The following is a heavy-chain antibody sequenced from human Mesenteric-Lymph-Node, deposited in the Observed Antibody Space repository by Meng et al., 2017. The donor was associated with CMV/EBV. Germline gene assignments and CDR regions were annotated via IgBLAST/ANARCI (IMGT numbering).Heavy chain of an antibody. CDR1: GGSISSYY. D-gene: IGHD2-2*02. Sequence: GSLRLSCTVSGGSISSYYWSWIRQPPGKGLEWIGYIYYSGSTNYNPSLKSRVTISVDTSKNQFSLKLSSVTAADTAVYYCARVPPDAYCSSTSCYIPGDYWGQGTLVTVSS. J-gene: IGHJ4*02. V-gene: IGHV4-59*01. CDR2: IYYSGST. CDR3: ARVPPDAYCSSTSCYIPGDY.